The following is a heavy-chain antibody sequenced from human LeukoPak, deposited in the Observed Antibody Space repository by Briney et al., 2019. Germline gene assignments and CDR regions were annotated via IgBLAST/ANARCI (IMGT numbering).Heavy chain of an antibody. CDR3: AREVVVSTPWGYMDV. J-gene: IGHJ6*03. Sequence: GGSLRLSCAASGFTFSSYSMNWVRQAPGKGLEWVSSISSSSSYIYYADSVKGRFTISRDNAKNSLYLQMNSLRAEDTAVYYCAREVVVSTPWGYMDVWGRGTTVTISS. CDR1: GFTFSSYS. CDR2: ISSSSSYI. V-gene: IGHV3-21*01. D-gene: IGHD5/OR15-5a*01.